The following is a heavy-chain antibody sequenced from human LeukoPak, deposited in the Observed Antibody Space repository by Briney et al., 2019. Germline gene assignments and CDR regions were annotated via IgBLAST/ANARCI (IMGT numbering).Heavy chain of an antibody. D-gene: IGHD7-27*01. J-gene: IGHJ4*02. CDR3: ARDPNWGSPSGYFDY. CDR2: IKEDGREK. Sequence: GGSLRLSCVASGFSFSSYWMSWVRQAPGKGLEWVANIKEDGREKYYVDSVKGGFTIYRDNAKNSLYLQMNSLRAEDTAVYYCARDPNWGSPSGYFDYWGQGTLVTVSS. V-gene: IGHV3-7*03. CDR1: GFSFSSYW.